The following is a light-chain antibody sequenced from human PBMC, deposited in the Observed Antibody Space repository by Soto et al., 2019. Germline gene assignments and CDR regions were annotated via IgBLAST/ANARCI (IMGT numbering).Light chain of an antibody. J-gene: IGLJ1*01. CDR3: CSYACGFDV. V-gene: IGLV2-8*01. Sequence: QSVLTQPPSASGSPGQSVTISCTGTSSDVGNYNYVSWFQQHPGKAPRLIIYEVIKRPSGVPDRFSGSKSGNTASLTVSGLQAEDEGDYYCCSYACGFDVFGTGTKLTVL. CDR1: SSDVGNYNY. CDR2: EVI.